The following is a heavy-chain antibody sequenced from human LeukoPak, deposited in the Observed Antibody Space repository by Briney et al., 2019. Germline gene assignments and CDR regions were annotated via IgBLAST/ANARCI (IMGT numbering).Heavy chain of an antibody. V-gene: IGHV1-2*02. CDR3: ARDGASGYLADY. Sequence: GASVEVSCKASGYTLTGYYMHWVRQAPGQGLEWMGWINPNSGGTNYAQKFQGRVTMTRDTSISTAYMELSRLGSDDTAVYYCARDGASGYLADYWGQGTLVTVSS. CDR2: INPNSGGT. D-gene: IGHD3-3*01. J-gene: IGHJ4*02. CDR1: GYTLTGYY.